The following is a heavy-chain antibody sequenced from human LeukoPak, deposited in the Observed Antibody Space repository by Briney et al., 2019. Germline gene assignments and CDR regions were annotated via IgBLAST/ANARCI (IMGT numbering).Heavy chain of an antibody. J-gene: IGHJ4*02. V-gene: IGHV3-23*01. CDR1: GFTFSSYA. D-gene: IGHD6-6*01. CDR3: AKVPSFEYSSSSVDY. CDR2: ISGSGGST. Sequence: PGGSLRLSCAASGFTFSSYAMGWVRQAPGKGLEWVSAISGSGGSTYYADSVKGRFTISRDNSKNTLYLQMNSLRAEDTAVYYCAKVPSFEYSSSSVDYWGQGTLVTVSS.